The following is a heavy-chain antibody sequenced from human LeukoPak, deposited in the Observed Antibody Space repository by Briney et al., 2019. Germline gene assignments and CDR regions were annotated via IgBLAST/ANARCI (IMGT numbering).Heavy chain of an antibody. CDR2: INHSGST. J-gene: IGHJ4*02. Sequence: SETLSLTCAVYGGSFSGYYWSWIRQPPGKGLEWIGEINHSGSTNYNPSLKSRVTISVDTSKNQISLKLSSVTAADTAVYYCARGEYSSSSPVGYYFDYWGQGTLVTVSS. V-gene: IGHV4-34*01. CDR3: ARGEYSSSSPVGYYFDY. CDR1: GGSFSGYY. D-gene: IGHD6-6*01.